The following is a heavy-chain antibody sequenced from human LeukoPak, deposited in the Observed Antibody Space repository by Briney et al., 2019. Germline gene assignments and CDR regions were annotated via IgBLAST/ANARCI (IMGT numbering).Heavy chain of an antibody. CDR2: IYYSGST. D-gene: IGHD4-17*01. V-gene: IGHV4-59*12. CDR1: GGSISSYY. Sequence: SETLSLTCTVSGGSISSYYWSWIRQPPGKGLEWIGYIYYSGSTNYNPSLKSRVTISVGTSKNQFSLKLSSVTAADTAVYYCARDYGDYKGYYYYMDVWGKGTTVTVSS. J-gene: IGHJ6*03. CDR3: ARDYGDYKGYYYYMDV.